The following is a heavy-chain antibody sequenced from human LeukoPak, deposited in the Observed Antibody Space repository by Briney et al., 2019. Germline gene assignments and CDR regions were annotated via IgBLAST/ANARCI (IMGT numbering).Heavy chain of an antibody. CDR2: INPDSGVT. Sequence: ASVKVSCKASGYTFSGYYIHWVRQAPGQGLEWMGWINPDSGVTNSAQRFQGRVTMTRDTSITTAYMELRRLRSDDTAVYYCAREGETGNWFDPWGQGTLATVSS. V-gene: IGHV1-2*02. D-gene: IGHD3-16*01. CDR3: AREGETGNWFDP. J-gene: IGHJ5*02. CDR1: GYTFSGYY.